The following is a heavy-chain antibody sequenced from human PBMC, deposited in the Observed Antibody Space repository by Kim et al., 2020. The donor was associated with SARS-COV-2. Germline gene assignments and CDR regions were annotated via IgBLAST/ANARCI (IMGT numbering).Heavy chain of an antibody. J-gene: IGHJ4*02. V-gene: IGHV3-9*01. CDR1: GFTFDDYA. Sequence: GGSLRLSCAASGFTFDDYAMHWVRQAPGKGLEWVSGISWNSGSIGYADSVKGRFTISRDNAKNSLYLQMNSLRAEDTALYYCAKDDRYDSSGYLGYWGQGTLVTVSS. CDR2: ISWNSGSI. CDR3: AKDDRYDSSGYLGY. D-gene: IGHD3-22*01.